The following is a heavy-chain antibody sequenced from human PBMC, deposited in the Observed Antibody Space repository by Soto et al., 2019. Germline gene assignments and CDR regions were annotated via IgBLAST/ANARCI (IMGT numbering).Heavy chain of an antibody. J-gene: IGHJ6*02. CDR3: ARGGVELRFLGYYYYGMDV. CDR2: INHSGST. Sequence: PSETLSFTCAVYGGSFSGYYWSWIRQPPGKGLEWIGEINHSGSTNYNPSLKSRVTISVDTSKNQFSLKLSSVTAADTAVYYCARGGVELRFLGYYYYGMDVWGQGTTVTVSS. V-gene: IGHV4-34*01. CDR1: GGSFSGYY. D-gene: IGHD3-3*01.